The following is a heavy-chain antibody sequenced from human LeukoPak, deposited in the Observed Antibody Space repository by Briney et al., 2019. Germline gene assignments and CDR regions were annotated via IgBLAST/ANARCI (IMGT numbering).Heavy chain of an antibody. J-gene: IGHJ6*03. Sequence: SETLSLTCAVYGGSFSGYYWSWIRQPPGKGLEWIGEINHSGSTNYNPSLKSRVTISVDTSKNQFSLKLSSVTAADTAVYYCARGRGNTAMVRKKHYYMDVWGKGTTVTVSS. D-gene: IGHD5-18*01. CDR2: INHSGST. V-gene: IGHV4-34*01. CDR1: GGSFSGYY. CDR3: ARGRGNTAMVRKKHYYMDV.